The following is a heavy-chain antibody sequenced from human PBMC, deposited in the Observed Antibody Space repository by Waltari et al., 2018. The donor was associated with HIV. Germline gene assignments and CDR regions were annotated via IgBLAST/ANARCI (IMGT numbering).Heavy chain of an antibody. Sequence: QLQLQEPGPGLVKPSETLSLTCTVSGGSISSSSYYWGWIRQPPGKGLEWIGSIYYSGSTYYNPSLKSRVTISVDTSKNQFSLKLSSVTAADTAVYYCARQLIHYYDSSGYYWGFDYWGQGTLVTVSS. CDR3: ARQLIHYYDSSGYYWGFDY. CDR2: IYYSGST. J-gene: IGHJ4*02. D-gene: IGHD3-22*01. CDR1: GGSISSSSYY. V-gene: IGHV4-39*01.